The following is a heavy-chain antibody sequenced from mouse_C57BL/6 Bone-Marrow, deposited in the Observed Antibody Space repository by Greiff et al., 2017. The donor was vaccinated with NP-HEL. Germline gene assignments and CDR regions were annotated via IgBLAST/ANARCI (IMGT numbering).Heavy chain of an antibody. CDR2: IDPEDGET. Sequence: VQLQQSGAELVKPGASVKLSCTASGFNIKDYYMHWVKQRTEQGLEWIGRIDPEDGETKYAPTFQGKATITADTSSNTAYLQLSSLTSEDTAVYYCARVRKFHYYGSSPLAYWGQGTLVTVSA. CDR1: GFNIKDYY. D-gene: IGHD1-1*01. CDR3: ARVRKFHYYGSSPLAY. J-gene: IGHJ3*01. V-gene: IGHV14-2*01.